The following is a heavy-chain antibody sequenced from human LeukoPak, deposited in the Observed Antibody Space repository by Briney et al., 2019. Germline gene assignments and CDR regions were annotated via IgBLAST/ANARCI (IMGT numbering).Heavy chain of an antibody. CDR3: AGDPDIVVVPGPIGLTFDI. CDR2: IYHSGST. D-gene: IGHD2-2*01. CDR1: GGSISSGGYY. J-gene: IGHJ3*02. Sequence: SETLSLTCTVSGGSISSGGYYWSWIRQPPGKGLEWIGYIYHSGSTYYNPSLKSRVTISVDRSKNQFSLKLSSVTAADTAVYYCAGDPDIVVVPGPIGLTFDIWGQGTMVTVSS. V-gene: IGHV4-30-2*01.